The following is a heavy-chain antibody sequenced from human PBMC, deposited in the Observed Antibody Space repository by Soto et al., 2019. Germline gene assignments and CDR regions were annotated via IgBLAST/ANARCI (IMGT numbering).Heavy chain of an antibody. D-gene: IGHD3-3*01. CDR2: VYHTGRT. J-gene: IGHJ4*02. CDR3: ARDFAYFDS. Sequence: TSETLSLTCTVPGGSFKSGSYSWSWIRQPPGKGLEWIGYVYHTGRTSYNPSLKSQVSISMDTAKNQFSLNLDSVTAADTAVYFCARDFAYFDSWGQGTLVTVSS. V-gene: IGHV4-61*01. CDR1: GGSFKSGSYS.